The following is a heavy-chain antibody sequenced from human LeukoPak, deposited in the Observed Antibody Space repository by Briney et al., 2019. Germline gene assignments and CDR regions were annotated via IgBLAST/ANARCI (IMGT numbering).Heavy chain of an antibody. Sequence: ETLSLTCSVSGASISSSSYYWGWVRQAPGKGLEWVSTTGIYSVHTLCADAVKGRFTLSRDNSKNTLDLQMNNLRVDDTAIYYCAMGDGIGKQPRTYYFDNWGRGTLVTVSS. CDR1: GASISSSSYY. CDR3: AMGDGIGKQPRTYYFDN. J-gene: IGHJ4*02. CDR2: TGIYSVHT. V-gene: IGHV3-21*04. D-gene: IGHD5-24*01.